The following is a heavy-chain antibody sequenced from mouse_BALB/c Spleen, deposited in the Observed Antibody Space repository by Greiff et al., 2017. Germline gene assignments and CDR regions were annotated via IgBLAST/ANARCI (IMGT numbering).Heavy chain of an antibody. D-gene: IGHD1-2*01. J-gene: IGHJ2*01. CDR2: ISDGGSYT. CDR1: GFTFSDYY. CDR3: ARDVITTATGYFDY. V-gene: IGHV5-4*02. Sequence: EVHLVESGGGLVKPGGSLKLSCAASGFTFSDYYMYWVRQTPEKRLEWVATISDGGSYTYYPDSVKGRFTISRDNAKNNLYLQMSSLKSEDTAMYYCARDVITTATGYFDYWGQGTTLTVSS.